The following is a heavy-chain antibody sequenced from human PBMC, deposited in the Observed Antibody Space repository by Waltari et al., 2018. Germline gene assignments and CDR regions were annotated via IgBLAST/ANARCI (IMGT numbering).Heavy chain of an antibody. CDR3: VTVGSSIQALDYFDN. V-gene: IGHV4-61*02. Sequence: QVQLQESGPGLVKPSQTLSLTCSVSGVSITSGSHYWSWIRQPAGKGLEWIVHIYTSGSTKDNPSRKRRVTISVDTYKNQFSLRLSSVTAADTAVYYCVTVGSSIQALDYFDNWGQGTLVTVSS. D-gene: IGHD3-3*02. J-gene: IGHJ4*02. CDR1: GVSITSGSHY. CDR2: IYTSGST.